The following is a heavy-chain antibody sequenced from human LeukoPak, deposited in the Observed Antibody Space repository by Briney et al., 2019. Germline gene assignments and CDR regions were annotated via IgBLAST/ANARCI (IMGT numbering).Heavy chain of an antibody. J-gene: IGHJ5*02. CDR2: INHSGST. V-gene: IGHV4-34*01. Sequence: PSETLSLTCAVYGGSFSGYYWSWIRQPPGKGLEWIGEINHSGSTNYNPSLKSRVTISVDTSKNQFSLKLSSVTAADTAVYYCARGNSYLYNWFDPWGQGTLVTVSS. D-gene: IGHD5-18*01. CDR3: ARGNSYLYNWFDP. CDR1: GGSFSGYY.